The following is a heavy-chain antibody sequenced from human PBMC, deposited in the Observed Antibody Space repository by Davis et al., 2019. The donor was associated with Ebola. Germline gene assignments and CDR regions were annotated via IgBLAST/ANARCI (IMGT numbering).Heavy chain of an antibody. CDR3: ARDKDLPLYYESHGMDV. V-gene: IGHV3-7*01. CDR1: GFTFSSYW. J-gene: IGHJ6*02. D-gene: IGHD1-14*01. CDR2: IKQDGSEK. Sequence: GESLKISCAASGFTFSSYWMSWVRQAPGKGLEWVANIKQDGSEKYYVDSVKGRFTISRDNAKNSLYLQMNSLRDEDTAVYYCARDKDLPLYYESHGMDVWGQGTTVTVSS.